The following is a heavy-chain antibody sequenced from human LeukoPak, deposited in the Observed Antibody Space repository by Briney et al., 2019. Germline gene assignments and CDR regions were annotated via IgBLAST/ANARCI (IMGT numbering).Heavy chain of an antibody. Sequence: PSETLSLTCTVSGGSISSSSYYWGWIRQPPGKGLEWIGSIYYSGSTYYNPSLKSRVTISVDTSKNQFSLKLSSVTAADTAVYYCARLRWFGEFTAFDIWGQGTMVTVSS. CDR3: ARLRWFGEFTAFDI. CDR1: GGSISSSSYY. D-gene: IGHD3-10*01. J-gene: IGHJ3*02. CDR2: IYYSGST. V-gene: IGHV4-39*07.